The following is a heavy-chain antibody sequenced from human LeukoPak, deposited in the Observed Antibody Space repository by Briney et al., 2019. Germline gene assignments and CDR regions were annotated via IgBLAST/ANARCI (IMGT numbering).Heavy chain of an antibody. V-gene: IGHV1-18*01. CDR2: ISAYNGNT. D-gene: IGHD3-22*01. Sequence: ASVKVSCKASGYTFTSYGISWVRQAPGQGLEWMGWISAYNGNTNYAQKLQGRVTMTTDTSTSTAYMELRSLRSDDTAVYYCARVISSGYYSLFYFDYWGQGTLVTVPS. CDR1: GYTFTSYG. J-gene: IGHJ4*02. CDR3: ARVISSGYYSLFYFDY.